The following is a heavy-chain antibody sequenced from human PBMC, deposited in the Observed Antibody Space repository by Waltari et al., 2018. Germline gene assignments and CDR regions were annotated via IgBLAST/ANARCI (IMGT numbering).Heavy chain of an antibody. J-gene: IGHJ4*02. D-gene: IGHD1-26*01. CDR3: ARAGGGSFFDY. V-gene: IGHV3-30-3*01. CDR2: ISYDGSNK. CDR1: GFTFSSYA. Sequence: QVQLVESGGGVVQPGRSLRLSCAASGFTFSSYAMHWVRQAPGKGQEWVAVISYDGSNKYYADSLKGRFTISRDNSKNTLYLQMNSLRAEDTAVYYCARAGGGSFFDYWGQGTLVTVSS.